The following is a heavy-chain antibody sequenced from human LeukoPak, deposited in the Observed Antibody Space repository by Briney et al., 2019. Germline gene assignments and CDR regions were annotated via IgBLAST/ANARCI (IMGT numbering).Heavy chain of an antibody. V-gene: IGHV4-34*01. J-gene: IGHJ6*04. D-gene: IGHD3-9*01. CDR2: INHSGST. CDR3: ARRRWGLRYFDWLSFHLDV. CDR1: GGSFSGYY. Sequence: PSETLSLTCAVYGGSFSGYYWSWIRQPPGKGLEWIGEINHSGSTNYNPSLKSRVTISVDTSKNQFSLKLSSVTAADTAVYYCARRRWGLRYFDWLSFHLDVWGKGTTVTISS.